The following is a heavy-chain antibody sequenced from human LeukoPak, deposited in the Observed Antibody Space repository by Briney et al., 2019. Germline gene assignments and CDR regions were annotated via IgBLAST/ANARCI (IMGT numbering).Heavy chain of an antibody. CDR1: GGSISNYY. J-gene: IGHJ3*02. CDR3: ARGLIPVAARFSRSSPNRDDAFDI. CDR2: IYTSWST. D-gene: IGHD6-19*01. Sequence: SETLSLTCSVSGGSISNYYWSWIRQPAGKGLEWIGRIYTSWSTNHNPSLRSRVTMSVDTSKNQFSLKLSSLTAADTAVYYCARGLIPVAARFSRSSPNRDDAFDIWGQGTMVTVSS. V-gene: IGHV4-4*07.